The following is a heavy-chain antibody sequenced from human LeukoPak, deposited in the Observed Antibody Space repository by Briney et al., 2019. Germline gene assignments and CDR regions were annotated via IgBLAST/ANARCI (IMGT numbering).Heavy chain of an antibody. CDR1: GYTFTHNY. CDR2: INPNSGGT. V-gene: IGHV1-2*02. D-gene: IGHD2-2*01. J-gene: IGHJ4*02. CDR3: TRGVGTSLFAD. Sequence: ASVKVSCKASGYTFTHNYIHWVRQAPGQGVEWMGWINPNSGGTNSAQRFQGRVTMTRDTSISTAYMDLSSLRSDDTAVYYCTRGVGTSLFADWGQGTLVTVSS.